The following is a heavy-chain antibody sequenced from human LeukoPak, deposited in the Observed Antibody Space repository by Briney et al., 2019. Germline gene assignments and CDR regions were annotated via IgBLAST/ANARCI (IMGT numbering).Heavy chain of an antibody. CDR3: AIIPLGGRFDY. Sequence: PGGSPRLSCATSGFSFSDFDMQWVRQAPGQGLEWVAFIRSDGSNTYYGDSVKGRFTISRDNSKKILHLQMNSLRPGDTALYYCAIIPLGGRFDYWGQGTLVIVSS. D-gene: IGHD3-10*01. J-gene: IGHJ4*02. CDR1: GFSFSDFD. CDR2: IRSDGSNT. V-gene: IGHV3-30*02.